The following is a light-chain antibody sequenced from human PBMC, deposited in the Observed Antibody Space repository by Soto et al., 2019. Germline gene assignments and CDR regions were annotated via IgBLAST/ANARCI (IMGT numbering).Light chain of an antibody. CDR2: AAS. CDR3: QQHSNWPLT. V-gene: IGKV3-11*01. CDR1: QSVTNN. J-gene: IGKJ4*01. Sequence: IVLTQSPATLSVSPWERATLSCRASQSVTNNLAWYQQRPGQSPRLIIYAASSRATGIPARFSGSGSGTDFTLTISSLEPEDFTVYYCQQHSNWPLTFGGGTKVDIK.